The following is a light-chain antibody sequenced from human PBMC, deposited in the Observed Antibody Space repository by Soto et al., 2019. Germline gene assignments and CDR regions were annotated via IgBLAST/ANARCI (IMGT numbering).Light chain of an antibody. CDR1: QSGTSNY. CDR2: AAS. CDR3: QQDGSSVTST. V-gene: IGKV3-20*01. J-gene: IGKJ1*01. Sequence: EVVLTQSPGTVSLSPGESATLSCRASQSGTSNYLAWYQQKPGQAPRLLIYAASSRATGIPDRFSGSGSGTDFTLSISRLEPEDFAVYYCQQDGSSVTSTFGQGTKVDI.